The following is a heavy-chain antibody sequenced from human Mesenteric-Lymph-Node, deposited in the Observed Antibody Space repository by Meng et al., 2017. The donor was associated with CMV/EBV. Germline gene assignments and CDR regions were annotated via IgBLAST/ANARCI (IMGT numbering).Heavy chain of an antibody. CDR1: GFTFSSYW. D-gene: IGHD2/OR15-2a*01. V-gene: IGHV3-7*01. J-gene: IGHJ4*02. CDR2: IKQDGSEK. CDR3: VRDDSPLLDI. Sequence: GESLKISCAASGFTFSSYWMSWVRQAPGKGLEWVANIKQDGSEKYYVDSVKGRFTISRDNAKNSLYLQMNSLRAEDTAVYYCVRDDSPLLDIWGQGTLVTVSS.